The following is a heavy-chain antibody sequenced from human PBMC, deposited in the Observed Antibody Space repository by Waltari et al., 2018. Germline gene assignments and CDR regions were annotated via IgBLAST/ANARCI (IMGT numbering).Heavy chain of an antibody. CDR2: IYSGGST. V-gene: IGHV3-66*01. CDR3: ARGIKYGSKYYYGMDV. D-gene: IGHD4-17*01. J-gene: IGHJ6*02. CDR1: GFTVSSNY. Sequence: EVQLVESGGGLVQPGGSLRLSCAASGFTVSSNYMSWVRQAQGKGLEWVSVIYSGGSTYYADSVKGRFTISRDNSKNTLYLQMNSLRAEDTAVYYCARGIKYGSKYYYGMDVWGQGTTVTVSS.